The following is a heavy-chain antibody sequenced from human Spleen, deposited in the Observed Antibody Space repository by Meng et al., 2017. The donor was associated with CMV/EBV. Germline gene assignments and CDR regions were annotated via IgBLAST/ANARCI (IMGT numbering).Heavy chain of an antibody. D-gene: IGHD6-13*01. CDR2: INHSGSA. CDR3: ARGFSSSWYDL. V-gene: IGHV4-34*01. Sequence: SRTCAVYGGSFSGYYWSWIRQPPGKGLECIGEINHSGSANYNPSLKSRVTISVDTSKNQFSLKLSSVTAADTAVYYCARGFSSSWYDLWGQGTLVTVSS. J-gene: IGHJ5*02. CDR1: GGSFSGYY.